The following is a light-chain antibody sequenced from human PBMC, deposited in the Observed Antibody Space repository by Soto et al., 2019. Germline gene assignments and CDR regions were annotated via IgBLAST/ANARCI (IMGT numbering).Light chain of an antibody. Sequence: EIAMTQSPATLSVSPGERATLSCRASQGVSSNLAWYQQKPGQSPRLLIYGASTRATGIPARFSGSGSGTEFTLTISSLHPEDFATYYCLQDLSYPRTFGQGTKV. CDR3: LQDLSYPRT. J-gene: IGKJ1*01. CDR1: QGVSSN. V-gene: IGKV3-15*01. CDR2: GAS.